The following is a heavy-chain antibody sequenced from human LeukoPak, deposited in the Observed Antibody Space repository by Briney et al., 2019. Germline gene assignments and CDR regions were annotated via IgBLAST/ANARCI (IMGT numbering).Heavy chain of an antibody. D-gene: IGHD6-19*01. Sequence: GGSLRLSCAASGFTFSNCAMSWVRQAPGKGLEWVSTIIGSGGSTFYADSVEGRLTISRDNSKNTLHLQMNSLRAEDTAVYYCAKGAITVAGTVNYWGQGTRVTVSS. CDR1: GFTFSNCA. V-gene: IGHV3-23*01. CDR2: IIGSGGST. CDR3: AKGAITVAGTVNY. J-gene: IGHJ4*02.